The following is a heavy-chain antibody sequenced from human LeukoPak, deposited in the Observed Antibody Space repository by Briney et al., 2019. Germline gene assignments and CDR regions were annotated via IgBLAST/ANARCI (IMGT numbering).Heavy chain of an antibody. CDR1: GGTFSSYA. Sequence: SVKVSCKASGGTFSSYAISWVRQAPGQGLEWMGGIIPIFGTANYAQKFQGRVTITTDESTSTAYMELSSLRSEDTAVYYCARDYGAGINWFDPWGQGTLVTVSS. J-gene: IGHJ5*02. D-gene: IGHD3-10*01. CDR3: ARDYGAGINWFDP. CDR2: IIPIFGTA. V-gene: IGHV1-69*05.